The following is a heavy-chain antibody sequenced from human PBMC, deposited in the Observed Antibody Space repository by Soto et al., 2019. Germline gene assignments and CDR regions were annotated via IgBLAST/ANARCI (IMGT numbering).Heavy chain of an antibody. D-gene: IGHD6-13*01. J-gene: IGHJ6*02. V-gene: IGHV1-18*01. CDR2: ISAYNGNT. Sequence: GASVKVSCKASGYTFTSYGISWVRQAPGQGLEWMGWISAYNGNTNYAQKLQGRVTMTTDTSTSTAYMELRSLRSDDTAVYYCARDRGQQLVRDRLYGMDVWGQGTTVTVSS. CDR1: GYTFTSYG. CDR3: ARDRGQQLVRDRLYGMDV.